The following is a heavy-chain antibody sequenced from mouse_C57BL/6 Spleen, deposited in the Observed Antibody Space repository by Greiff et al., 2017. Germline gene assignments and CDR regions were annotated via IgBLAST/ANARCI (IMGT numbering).Heavy chain of an antibody. CDR1: GYTFTSYD. D-gene: IGHD1-1*01. Sequence: VQLKESGPELVKPGASVKLSCKASGYTFTSYDINWVKQRPGPGLEWIGWIYPRDGSTKYNEKFKGKATLTVDTSSSTAYMELHSLTSEDSAVYFCARSKELRFYAMDYWGQGTSVTVSS. CDR2: IYPRDGST. CDR3: ARSKELRFYAMDY. J-gene: IGHJ4*01. V-gene: IGHV1-85*01.